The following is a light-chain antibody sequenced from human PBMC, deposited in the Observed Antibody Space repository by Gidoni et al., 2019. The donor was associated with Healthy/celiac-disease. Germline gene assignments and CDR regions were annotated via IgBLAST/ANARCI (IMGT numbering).Light chain of an antibody. V-gene: IGKV3-11*01. Sequence: EIVLTQSPATLSLSPGERATLSYRASQSVSSYLAWYQQKPGQAPRLLIYDASNRATGIPARFSGSGSGTDFTLTISSLEPEDFAVYYCQQRSNWPPMYTFGQXTKLEIK. J-gene: IGKJ2*01. CDR2: DAS. CDR3: QQRSNWPPMYT. CDR1: QSVSSY.